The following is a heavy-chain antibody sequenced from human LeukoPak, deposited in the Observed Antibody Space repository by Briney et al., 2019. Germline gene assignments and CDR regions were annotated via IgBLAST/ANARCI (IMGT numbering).Heavy chain of an antibody. CDR3: ARDADGAFDI. J-gene: IGHJ3*02. CDR2: IIPIFGTA. Sequence: SVKVSCMASGGTFSSYAISWVRQAPGQGLEWMGRIIPIFGTANYAQKFQGRVTITTDESTSTAYMELSSLRSEDTAVYYCARDADGAFDIWGQGTMVTVSS. V-gene: IGHV1-69*05. CDR1: GGTFSSYA. D-gene: IGHD5-24*01.